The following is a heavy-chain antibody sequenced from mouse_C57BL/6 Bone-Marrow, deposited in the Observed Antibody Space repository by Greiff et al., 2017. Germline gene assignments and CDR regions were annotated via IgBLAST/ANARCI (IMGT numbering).Heavy chain of an antibody. V-gene: IGHV5-6*01. CDR1: GFTFSSYG. D-gene: IGHD2-12*01. CDR3: ARHYYNWYFDV. Sequence: EVKVVESGGDLVKPGGSLKLSCAASGFTFSSYGMSWVRQTPDKRLEWVATISSGGSYTYYPDSVKGRFTISRDNAKNTLYLQMSSLKSEDTAMYYGARHYYNWYFDVWGTGTTVTVSA. J-gene: IGHJ1*03. CDR2: ISSGGSYT.